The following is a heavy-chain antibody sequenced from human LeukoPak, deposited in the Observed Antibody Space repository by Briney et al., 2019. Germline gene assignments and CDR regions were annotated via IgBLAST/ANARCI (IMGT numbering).Heavy chain of an antibody. CDR3: ARARPGFYFDY. Sequence: GGFLRLSCAASGFTFSTYSMIWVRQAPGKGLEWISYINGDTSTIYYADSVKGRFTISRDNAKNSLYLQMNSLRAEDTAVYYCARARPGFYFDYWGQGTLVTVSS. V-gene: IGHV3-48*04. CDR2: INGDTSTI. J-gene: IGHJ4*02. CDR1: GFTFSTYS. D-gene: IGHD7-27*01.